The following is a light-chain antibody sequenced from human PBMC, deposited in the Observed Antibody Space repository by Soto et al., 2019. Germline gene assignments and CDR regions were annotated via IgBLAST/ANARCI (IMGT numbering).Light chain of an antibody. Sequence: QLVLTQSSSASASLGSSVKLTCTLNSGHSSYIIAWHQQQPGKAPRYLMKLEGSGSYNKGSGVPDRFSGSSSGADRYLTISTLQSEDEADYYCETWDSNSRVFGGGTKLTVL. J-gene: IGLJ3*02. CDR3: ETWDSNSRV. V-gene: IGLV4-60*03. CDR2: LEGSGSY. CDR1: SGHSSYI.